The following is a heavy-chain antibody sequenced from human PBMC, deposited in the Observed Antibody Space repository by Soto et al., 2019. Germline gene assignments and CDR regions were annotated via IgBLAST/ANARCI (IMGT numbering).Heavy chain of an antibody. J-gene: IGHJ4*02. D-gene: IGHD5-18*01. CDR3: ARRIQLWHYFDY. CDR2: IYYSGST. CDR1: GGSISSSSYY. Sequence: SETLSLTCTVSGGSISSSSYYWGWIRQPPGKGLEWIGSIYYSGSTYYNPSLKSRVTISVDTSKNQFSLKLSSVTAADTAVYYCARRIQLWHYFDYWGQGTLVTVSS. V-gene: IGHV4-39*01.